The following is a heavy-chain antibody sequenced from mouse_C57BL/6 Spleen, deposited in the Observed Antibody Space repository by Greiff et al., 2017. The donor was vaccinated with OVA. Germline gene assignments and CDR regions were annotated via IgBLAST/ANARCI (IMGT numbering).Heavy chain of an antibody. CDR1: GFTFSDAW. D-gene: IGHD2-3*01. Sequence: EVQGVESGGGLVQPGGSMKLSCAASGFTFSDAWMDWVRQSPEKGLEWVAEIRNKANNHATYYAESVKGRFTISRDDSKSSVYLQMNSLRAEDTGIYYCTRSRWLLPYFDYWGQGTTLTVSS. J-gene: IGHJ2*01. CDR3: TRSRWLLPYFDY. CDR2: IRNKANNHAT. V-gene: IGHV6-6*01.